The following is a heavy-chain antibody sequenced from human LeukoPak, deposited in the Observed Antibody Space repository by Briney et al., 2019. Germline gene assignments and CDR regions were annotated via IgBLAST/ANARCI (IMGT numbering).Heavy chain of an antibody. J-gene: IGHJ4*02. CDR1: GGSFSGYY. V-gene: IGHV4-34*01. D-gene: IGHD6-13*01. CDR3: ARMAPRGYSSSWAVFDY. CDR2: INHSGST. Sequence: SETLSLTCAVYGGSFSGYYWSWIRQPPGKGLEWIGEINHSGSTNYNPSLKSRVTISVDTSKNQFSLKLSSVTAADTAVYYCARMAPRGYSSSWAVFDYWGQGTLVTVSS.